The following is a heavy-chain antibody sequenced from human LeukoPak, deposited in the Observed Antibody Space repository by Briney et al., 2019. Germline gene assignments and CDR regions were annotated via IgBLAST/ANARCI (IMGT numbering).Heavy chain of an antibody. CDR2: WHDGSHK. V-gene: IGHV3-33*01. CDR1: GFSFDTYA. CDR3: AREIFGSGSYPDF. J-gene: IGHJ4*02. Sequence: GGSLRLSYAASGFSFDTYAMHWVRQAPGQGLEWVALWHDGSHKFYSNSVRGQFTISRDNSKNTVYLQMNNLRPDDTAVYYCAREIFGSGSYPDFWGQGTLVTVSS. D-gene: IGHD3-10*01.